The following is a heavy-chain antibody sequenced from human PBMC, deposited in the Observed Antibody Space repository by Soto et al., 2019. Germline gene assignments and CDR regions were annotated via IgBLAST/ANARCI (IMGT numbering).Heavy chain of an antibody. CDR1: GGSISSYY. D-gene: IGHD3-22*01. J-gene: IGHJ4*02. Sequence: QVQLQESGPGLVKPSETLSLTCTVSGGSISSYYWNWIRQPPGKGLEWIGYIFYSGSTNYNPSLKSRVTISVDTSKNQFSLKLSSVTAADTAVYYCARHRSGYYYYFDFWGQGTVVTVSS. CDR2: IFYSGST. CDR3: ARHRSGYYYYFDF. V-gene: IGHV4-59*01.